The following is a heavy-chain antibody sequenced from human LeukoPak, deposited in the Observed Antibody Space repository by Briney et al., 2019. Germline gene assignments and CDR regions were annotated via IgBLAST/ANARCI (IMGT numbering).Heavy chain of an antibody. V-gene: IGHV3-21*01. CDR3: AREIGYSSGWGFDY. CDR2: ISSSSSYI. Sequence: GGSLRLSCAASGFTFSNYWMNWVRQAPGKGLEWVSSISSSSSYIYYADSVKGRFTISRDNAKNSLYLQMNSLRAEDTAVYYCAREIGYSSGWGFDYWGQGTLVTVSS. D-gene: IGHD6-19*01. J-gene: IGHJ4*02. CDR1: GFTFSNYW.